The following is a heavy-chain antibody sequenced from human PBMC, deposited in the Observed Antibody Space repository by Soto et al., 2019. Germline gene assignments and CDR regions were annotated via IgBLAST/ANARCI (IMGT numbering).Heavy chain of an antibody. V-gene: IGHV3-9*01. CDR3: AKDEHYAGFHAFDI. CDR1: GFIFNDYG. D-gene: IGHD4-17*01. CDR2: ISWNSGSI. Sequence: EVQLVESGGGLVQPGRSLRLSCAASGFIFNDYGMHWVRQAPGKGLEWVSGISWNSGSIGYADSVKGRFTISRDNAMNSLYLQMNSLRAEDTALYYCAKDEHYAGFHAFDIWGQGTMVTVSS. J-gene: IGHJ3*02.